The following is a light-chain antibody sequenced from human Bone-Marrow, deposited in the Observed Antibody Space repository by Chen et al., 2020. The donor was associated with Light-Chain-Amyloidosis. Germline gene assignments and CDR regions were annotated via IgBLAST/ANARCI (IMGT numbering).Light chain of an antibody. CDR3: QQVHGYPRT. CDR1: QAIGRS. V-gene: IGKV1-9*01. CDR2: GGS. Sequence: DIQLTQSPSFLPASVGETVTITCRASQAIGRSLAWFQLKPGKAPQLLIFGGSHLETHVPQRFSGSRDGSDFNLTLSGLQPEDFATYYCQQVHGYPRTFGQGTRV. J-gene: IGKJ1*01.